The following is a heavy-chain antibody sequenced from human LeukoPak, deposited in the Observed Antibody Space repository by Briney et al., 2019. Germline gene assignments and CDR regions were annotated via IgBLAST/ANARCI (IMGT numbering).Heavy chain of an antibody. Sequence: GGSLRLSCAASGFTFSSYEMNWVRQAPGKGLEWVSYISSSGSTIYYADSVKGRFTISRDNAKNSLYLQMNSLRAEDTAVYYCTTDGSSYYYTEDYFDYWGQGTLVTVSS. J-gene: IGHJ4*02. CDR2: ISSSGSTI. D-gene: IGHD3-22*01. CDR3: TTDGSSYYYTEDYFDY. CDR1: GFTFSSYE. V-gene: IGHV3-48*03.